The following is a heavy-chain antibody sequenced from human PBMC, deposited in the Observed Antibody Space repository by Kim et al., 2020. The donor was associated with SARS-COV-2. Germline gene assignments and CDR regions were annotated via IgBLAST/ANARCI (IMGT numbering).Heavy chain of an antibody. CDR2: ISFDGENK. D-gene: IGHD3-10*01. J-gene: IGHJ4*02. V-gene: IGHV3-33*05. CDR1: GFNFRGYG. CDR3: ARDQSTGNYYFDSGSYSGFDY. Sequence: GGSLRLSCAASGFNFRGYGMHWVRQAPGKGLEWVASISFDGENKNYVESVKGRFTVSRDNSKDTLYLEMKTLRVEDTAVYFCARDQSTGNYYFDSGSYSGFDYWGQGTLVTVSS.